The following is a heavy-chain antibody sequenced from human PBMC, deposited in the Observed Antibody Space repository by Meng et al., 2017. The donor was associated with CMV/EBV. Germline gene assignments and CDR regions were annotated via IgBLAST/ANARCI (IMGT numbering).Heavy chain of an antibody. J-gene: IGHJ6*02. V-gene: IGHV1-69*05. Sequence: SVKVSCKASGGTFSSYAISWVRQAPGQGLEWMGGIIPIFGTANYAQKFQGRVTITTDESTSTAYMELGSLRSEDTAVYYCARDRRGGYSYYYGMDVWGQGTTVTVSS. CDR2: IIPIFGTA. CDR3: ARDRRGGYSYYYGMDV. D-gene: IGHD3-16*01. CDR1: GGTFSSYA.